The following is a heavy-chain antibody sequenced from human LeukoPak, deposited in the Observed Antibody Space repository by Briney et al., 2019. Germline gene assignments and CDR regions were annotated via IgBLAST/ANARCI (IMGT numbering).Heavy chain of an antibody. CDR1: GFTFSSYA. J-gene: IGHJ4*02. CDR2: ISGSGGST. CDR3: AKEYYDYLWGSYRDY. V-gene: IGHV3-23*01. D-gene: IGHD3-16*01. Sequence: GGSLRLSCAASGFTFSSYAMSWVRQAPGKGLEWVSAISGSGGSTYYADSVKGRFPIYRNNSKNTLYLQMNSLRAEDTAVYYCAKEYYDYLWGSYRDYWGQGTLVTVSS.